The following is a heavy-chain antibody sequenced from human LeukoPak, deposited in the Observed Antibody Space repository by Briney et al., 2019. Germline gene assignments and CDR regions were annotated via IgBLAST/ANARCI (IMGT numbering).Heavy chain of an antibody. D-gene: IGHD1-7*01. CDR3: ARSNWNYDLPGYYFDY. V-gene: IGHV1-18*01. Sequence: ASVKVSCKASGYTFTSYGISWVRQAPGQGLEWMGRISAYNGNTNYAQKLQGRVTMTTDTSTSTAYMELRSLRSDDTAVYYCARSNWNYDLPGYYFDYWGQGTLVTVSS. CDR2: ISAYNGNT. CDR1: GYTFTSYG. J-gene: IGHJ4*02.